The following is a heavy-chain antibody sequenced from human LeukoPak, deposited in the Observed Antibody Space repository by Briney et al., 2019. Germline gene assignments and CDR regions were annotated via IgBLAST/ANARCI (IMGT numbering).Heavy chain of an antibody. CDR3: AKDPDIRGQNPKYFLAY. V-gene: IGHV3-30*18. CDR1: GFTFTNYA. CDR2: VSYDGINK. D-gene: IGHD3-9*01. Sequence: PGGSLRLSCAASGFTFTNYAMHWVRQAPGKGLEWVAVVSYDGINKYYPDSVKGRFTISRDNSKNTLYLQMNSLRADDTAVYNCAKDPDIRGQNPKYFLAYWGKGTL. J-gene: IGHJ4*02.